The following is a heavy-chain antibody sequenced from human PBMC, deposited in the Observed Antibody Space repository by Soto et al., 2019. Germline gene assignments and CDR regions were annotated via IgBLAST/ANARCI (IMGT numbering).Heavy chain of an antibody. D-gene: IGHD3-10*01. CDR3: AGSPSSIHFNY. CDR2: IYYSGRT. Sequence: QVQLQESGPGLVKSSQTLSLTCTVSGGSISSGGFYFSWIRQHPGKGLEWIGYIYYSGRTYYNPSLKSRVTISVDISKNQFSLKLSSVTAADTAVYYCAGSPSSIHFNYWGQGTLVTVSS. J-gene: IGHJ4*02. V-gene: IGHV4-31*03. CDR1: GGSISSGGFY.